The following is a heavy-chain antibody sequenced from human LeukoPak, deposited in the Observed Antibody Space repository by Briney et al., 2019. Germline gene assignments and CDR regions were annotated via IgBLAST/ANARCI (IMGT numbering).Heavy chain of an antibody. CDR1: GFNFSAYW. CDR3: ASGLRPWI. J-gene: IGHJ4*02. V-gene: IGHV3-7*05. D-gene: IGHD2-15*01. Sequence: GGSLRLSCAASGFNFSAYWTTWVRQAPGKGLEWVASIKEDGSEKYYVDSVKGRFTISRDNAKNSLYLQMNSLRAEDTAVYYCASGLRPWIWGQGTLVTVSS. CDR2: IKEDGSEK.